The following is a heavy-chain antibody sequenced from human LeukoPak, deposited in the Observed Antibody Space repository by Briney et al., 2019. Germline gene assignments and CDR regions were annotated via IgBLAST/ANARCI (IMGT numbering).Heavy chain of an antibody. CDR3: ARDSYGDRWYYFDY. Sequence: VASVKVSCKASGYTFTGYYMHWVRQAPGQGLEWMGWINPNSGGTNYAQKFQGWVTMTRDTSISTAYMELSRLRSDDTAVYYCARDSYGDRWYYFDYWGQGTLVTVSS. CDR1: GYTFTGYY. V-gene: IGHV1-2*04. J-gene: IGHJ4*02. CDR2: INPNSGGT. D-gene: IGHD4-17*01.